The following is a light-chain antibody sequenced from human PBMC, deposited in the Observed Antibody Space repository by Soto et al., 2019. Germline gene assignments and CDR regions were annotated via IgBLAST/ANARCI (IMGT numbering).Light chain of an antibody. CDR3: FSYTASDMWV. J-gene: IGLJ3*02. V-gene: IGLV2-11*01. CDR1: NSDVGAYTF. CDR2: AVS. Sequence: QSALTQPRSVSGSPGQSVTISCTGTNSDVGAYTFVSWYQQLPGKAPKLIISAVSYRPSGVPDRFSGSKSGNTASLTISGLQTEDEADYYRFSYTASDMWVFGGGTKVTVL.